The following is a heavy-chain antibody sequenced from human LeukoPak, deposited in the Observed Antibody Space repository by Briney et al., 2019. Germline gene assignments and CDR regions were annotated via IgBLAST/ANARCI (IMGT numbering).Heavy chain of an antibody. Sequence: GGSLRLSCEASGFTFSTYEMNWVRQAPGKGLEWVSYISSSGSTLYYADSVKGRFTISRDNAKSSLYLQMNSLRVEDTAVYYCVRASGPFDIWGQGTMVTVSS. CDR2: ISSSGSTL. V-gene: IGHV3-48*03. D-gene: IGHD3-10*01. J-gene: IGHJ3*02. CDR1: GFTFSTYE. CDR3: VRASGPFDI.